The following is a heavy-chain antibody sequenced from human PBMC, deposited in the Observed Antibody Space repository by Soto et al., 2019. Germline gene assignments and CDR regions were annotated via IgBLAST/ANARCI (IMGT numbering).Heavy chain of an antibody. D-gene: IGHD1-26*01. CDR2: MSYDGSNE. J-gene: IGHJ4*01. V-gene: IGHV3-30*18. CDR1: GFTFSHYA. CDR3: AKDGSHNFDY. Sequence: QVQLVESGGGVVQPGRSLRLSCAASGFTFSHYAMHWVRQAPGKGLEWVALMSYDGSNEYYEDSVKGRFTISRDNSKNTLYLQMNSLRAEDTAVYYCAKDGSHNFDYWGHGTLVTVSS.